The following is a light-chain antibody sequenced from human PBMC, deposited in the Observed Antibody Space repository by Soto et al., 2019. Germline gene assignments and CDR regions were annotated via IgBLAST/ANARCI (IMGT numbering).Light chain of an antibody. Sequence: DILLTQTPHSLSVIPGQAASISRTSAQRLLHNDGKTYLFWYLQKPGQPPQLLIYEVSKRFSGVPDRFSGSGSGTDFTLQISRVAAEDVGTYYCLQSLQLPVTFGQGTRLDIK. V-gene: IGKV2D-29*01. J-gene: IGKJ5*01. CDR1: QRLLHNDGKTY. CDR2: EVS. CDR3: LQSLQLPVT.